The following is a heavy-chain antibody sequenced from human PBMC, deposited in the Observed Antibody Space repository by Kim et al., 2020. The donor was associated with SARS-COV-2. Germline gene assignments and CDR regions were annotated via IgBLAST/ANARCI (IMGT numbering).Heavy chain of an antibody. Sequence: GGSLRLSCAASGFTFSSYGMHWVRQAPGKGLEWVAVIWYDGSNKYYADSVKGRFTISRDNSKNTLYLQMNSLRAEDTAVYYCAKGLLWFGGDYWGQGTLVTVSS. CDR3: AKGLLWFGGDY. J-gene: IGHJ4*02. CDR2: IWYDGSNK. CDR1: GFTFSSYG. D-gene: IGHD3-10*01. V-gene: IGHV3-33*06.